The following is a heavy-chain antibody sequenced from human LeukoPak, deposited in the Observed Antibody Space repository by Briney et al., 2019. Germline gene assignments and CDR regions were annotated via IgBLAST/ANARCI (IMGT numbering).Heavy chain of an antibody. J-gene: IGHJ3*02. CDR2: INHSGST. V-gene: IGHV4-34*01. D-gene: IGHD6-19*01. CDR3: ARYYSGWYYAFDI. Sequence: KPSETLSLTCAVYGGSFSGYYWSWIRQPPGKGLEWIGEINHSGSTNYNPSLKSRVTISVDTSKNQFSLKLSSVTAADTAVYYCARYYSGWYYAFDIWGQGTMVTVSS. CDR1: GGSFSGYY.